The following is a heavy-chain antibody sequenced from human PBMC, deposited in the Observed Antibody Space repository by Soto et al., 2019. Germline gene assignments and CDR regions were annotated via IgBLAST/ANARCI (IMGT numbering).Heavy chain of an antibody. Sequence: SETLSLTCTVSGGSISGFFWSWIRQPPGKGLEWIGFISYSGSTKYNPSLKSRVAISIDTSQNQFSLKLRYVTAADTAVYYCARGHYDILTGLPTNYFDYWGQGTMVTVSS. CDR1: GGSISGFF. J-gene: IGHJ4*02. V-gene: IGHV4-59*01. D-gene: IGHD3-9*01. CDR2: ISYSGST. CDR3: ARGHYDILTGLPTNYFDY.